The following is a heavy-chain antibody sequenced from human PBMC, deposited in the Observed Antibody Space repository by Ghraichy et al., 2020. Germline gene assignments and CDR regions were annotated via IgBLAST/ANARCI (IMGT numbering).Heavy chain of an antibody. CDR1: GDSVSSNSAA. CDR3: ARDGPGYCSGGSCYVAGYYYYGMDV. D-gene: IGHD2-15*01. Sequence: SETLSLTCAISGDSVSSNSAAWNWIRQSPSRGLEWLGRTYYRSKWYNDYAVSVKSRITINPDTSKNQFSLQLNSVTPEDTAVYYCARDGPGYCSGGSCYVAGYYYYGMDVWGQGTTVTVSS. J-gene: IGHJ6*02. CDR2: TYYRSKWYN. V-gene: IGHV6-1*01.